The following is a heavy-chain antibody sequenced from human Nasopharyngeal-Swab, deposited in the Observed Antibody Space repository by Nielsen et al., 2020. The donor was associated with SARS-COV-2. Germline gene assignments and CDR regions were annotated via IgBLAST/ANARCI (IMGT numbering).Heavy chain of an antibody. CDR2: IKQDGSEK. Sequence: GESLKISCAASGFTFSSYWMSWVRQARGKGLEWVANIKQDGSEKYYVDSVKGRFTISRDNAKNSLYLQMNSLRAEDTAVYYCASSVSGDDGAFDYWGQGTLVTVSS. J-gene: IGHJ4*02. CDR1: GFTFSSYW. D-gene: IGHD4-17*01. CDR3: ASSVSGDDGAFDY. V-gene: IGHV3-7*01.